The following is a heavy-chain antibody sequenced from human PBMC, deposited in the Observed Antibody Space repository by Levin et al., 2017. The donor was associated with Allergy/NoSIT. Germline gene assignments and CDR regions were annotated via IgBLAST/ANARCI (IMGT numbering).Heavy chain of an antibody. CDR1: GFTFSSYD. Sequence: GGSLRLSCAASGFTFSSYDMHWVRQAPGKGLEWVAVISYDGSNKYYADSVKGRFTVSRDNSKNTLYLQINSLRAEDTAVYYCARKMWADYGMDVWGQGTTVTVSS. D-gene: IGHD1-26*01. J-gene: IGHJ6*02. CDR3: ARKMWADYGMDV. CDR2: ISYDGSNK. V-gene: IGHV3-30*03.